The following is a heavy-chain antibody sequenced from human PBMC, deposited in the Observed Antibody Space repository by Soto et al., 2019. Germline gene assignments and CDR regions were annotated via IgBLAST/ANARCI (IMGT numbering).Heavy chain of an antibody. CDR3: ARRTYSSGWRHYFDY. CDR1: GYSFTSYW. CDR2: IDPDSKT. Sequence: PGESLKISCKGSGYSFTSYWIGWVRQMPGKGLEWMGIIDPDSKTRYSPSFQGQVTISADKSINTAYLQWSSLKAADTAMYYCARRTYSSGWRHYFDYWGQGTLVTVSS. V-gene: IGHV5-51*01. J-gene: IGHJ4*02. D-gene: IGHD6-19*01.